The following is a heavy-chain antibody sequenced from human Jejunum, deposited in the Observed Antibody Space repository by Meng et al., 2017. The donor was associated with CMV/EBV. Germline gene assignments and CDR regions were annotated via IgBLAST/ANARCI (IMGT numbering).Heavy chain of an antibody. Sequence: WGAYDCNVSGSWMQWVRQARGKGLVWLSRINSDGNTINYADSVKGRFTMSRDNAKNTLYLEMNSLRADDTAVYYCTRLKSGYGNFDYWGHGTLVTVSS. V-gene: IGHV3-74*01. D-gene: IGHD5-12*01. J-gene: IGHJ4*01. CDR3: TRLKSGYGNFDY. CDR2: INSDGNTI. CDR1: DCNVSGSW.